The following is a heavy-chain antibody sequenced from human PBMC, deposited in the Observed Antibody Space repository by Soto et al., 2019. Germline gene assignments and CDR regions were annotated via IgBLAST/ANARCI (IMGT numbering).Heavy chain of an antibody. Sequence: GGSLRLSCTVSGFTSGEYGMNWFRQAPGKGLEWVGFIRSKVYGGTTEYAASVKGRFTISRDDSKSIAYLQMNSLKTEDTAVYYCTRAYGSGSYYIFYWGQGTLVTVS. D-gene: IGHD3-10*01. CDR1: GFTSGEYG. CDR3: TRAYGSGSYYIFY. V-gene: IGHV3-49*03. CDR2: IRSKVYGGTT. J-gene: IGHJ4*02.